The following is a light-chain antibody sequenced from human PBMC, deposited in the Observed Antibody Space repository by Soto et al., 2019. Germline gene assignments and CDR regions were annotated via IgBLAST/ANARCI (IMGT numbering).Light chain of an antibody. J-gene: IGLJ1*01. V-gene: IGLV2-14*01. CDR3: SSYTSSSTLV. CDR2: DVS. Sequence: QSVLTQPASVSGSPGQSITISCTGTSSDVGGYNYVSWYQQHPGKAPKLMIYDVSNRPSGVSNRFSGSTSGNTASLTISGLQAEDEADYYCSSYTSSSTLVFGPGTKVTVL. CDR1: SSDVGGYNY.